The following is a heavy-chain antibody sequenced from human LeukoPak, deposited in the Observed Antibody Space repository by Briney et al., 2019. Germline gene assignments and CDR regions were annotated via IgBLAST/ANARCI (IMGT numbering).Heavy chain of an antibody. D-gene: IGHD5-18*01. J-gene: IGHJ4*02. CDR2: ISGSGGST. CDR3: AKRGGYSYGSFDY. CDR1: GFTFSSYA. V-gene: IGHV3-23*01. Sequence: GGSLRLSCAASGFTFSSYAMSWVRQAPGKGLEWISAISGSGGSTYYADSVKGRFTTSRDNSKNTLYLQMNSLRAEDTAVYYCAKRGGYSYGSFDYWGQGTLVTVSS.